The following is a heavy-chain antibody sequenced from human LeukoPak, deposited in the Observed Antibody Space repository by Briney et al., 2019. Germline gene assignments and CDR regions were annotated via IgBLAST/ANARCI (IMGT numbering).Heavy chain of an antibody. CDR1: GGTFSSYA. CDR3: ARRAPSIAARSLNWFDP. J-gene: IGHJ5*02. V-gene: IGHV1-69*01. CDR2: IIPIFGTA. D-gene: IGHD6-6*01. Sequence: SVKVSCKASGGTFSSYAISWVRQAPGQGLEWMGGIIPIFGTANYAQKFQGRVTITADESTSTAYMELSSLRSEDTAVYYCARRAPSIAARSLNWFDPWGQGTLVTVSS.